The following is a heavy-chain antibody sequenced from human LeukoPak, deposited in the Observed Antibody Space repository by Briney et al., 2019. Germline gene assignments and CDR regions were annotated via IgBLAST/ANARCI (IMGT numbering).Heavy chain of an antibody. CDR2: ISFDGSDK. CDR3: AKARYYGSGSYAFDI. Sequence: GGSLRLSCAASGFTFSPYGMHWVRQTPGKGLEWVATISFDGSDKYYADSVRGRFTISRDNSKNTLYLQMNSLRAEDTAVYYCAKARYYGSGSYAFDIWGQGTMVTVSS. CDR1: GFTFSPYG. D-gene: IGHD3-10*01. V-gene: IGHV3-30*18. J-gene: IGHJ3*02.